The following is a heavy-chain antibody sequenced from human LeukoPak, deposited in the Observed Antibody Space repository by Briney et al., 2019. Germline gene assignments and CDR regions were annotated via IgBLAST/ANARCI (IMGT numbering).Heavy chain of an antibody. Sequence: GGSLRLSCAASGFTFDDYAMHWVRQAPGKGLEWVSGISWNSGNIGYADSVKGRFTISRDNAKNSLYLQMNSLRAEDTALYYCAKDNRPSYYYYYMDVWGKGTTVTISS. CDR1: GFTFDDYA. J-gene: IGHJ6*03. CDR3: AKDNRPSYYYYYMDV. V-gene: IGHV3-9*01. CDR2: ISWNSGNI.